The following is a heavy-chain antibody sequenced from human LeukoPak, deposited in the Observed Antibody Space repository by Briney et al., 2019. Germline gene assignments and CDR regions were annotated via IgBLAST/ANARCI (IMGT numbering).Heavy chain of an antibody. J-gene: IGHJ4*02. Sequence: SETLSLTCTVSGGSISSSSYYWGWIRQPPGKGLEWIGSFYYSGSTYYNPSLKSRVTISVDPSKNQFSLKLSSVTAADTAVYYCARTIGGYSYGYRFDYWGQGTLVTVSS. CDR1: GGSISSSSYY. CDR3: ARTIGGYSYGYRFDY. CDR2: FYYSGST. D-gene: IGHD5-18*01. V-gene: IGHV4-39*07.